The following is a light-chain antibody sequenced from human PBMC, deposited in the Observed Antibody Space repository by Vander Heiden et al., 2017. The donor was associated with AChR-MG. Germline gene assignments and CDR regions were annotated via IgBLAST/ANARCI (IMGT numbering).Light chain of an antibody. CDR3: QSYDSRLGAYVV. CDR2: DNI. V-gene: IGLV1-40*01. Sequence: QSVLTQPPSVSGAPGQRVTISCTGNSSNIGAGHDVHWYQHLPGGAPNLLIYDNINRPSGVPDRFSGSKSGPSASLAITGLQAEDEADYYCQSYDSRLGAYVVFGGGTKLTVL. J-gene: IGLJ2*01. CDR1: SSNIGAGHD.